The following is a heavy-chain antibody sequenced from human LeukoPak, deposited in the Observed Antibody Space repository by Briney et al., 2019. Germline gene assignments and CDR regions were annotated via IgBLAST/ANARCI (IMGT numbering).Heavy chain of an antibody. CDR1: GFTFSNAW. J-gene: IGHJ4*02. V-gene: IGHV3-15*01. CDR2: IKSKTDGGTT. D-gene: IGHD3-22*01. Sequence: GGSLRLSCAASGFTFSNAWMSWVRQAPGKGLEWVGRIKSKTDGGTTDYAAPVKGRFTISRDDSKNTLYLQMNSLKTEDTAVYYCTVRKYYYDSSGYSFGYWGQGTLVTVSS. CDR3: TVRKYYYDSSGYSFGY.